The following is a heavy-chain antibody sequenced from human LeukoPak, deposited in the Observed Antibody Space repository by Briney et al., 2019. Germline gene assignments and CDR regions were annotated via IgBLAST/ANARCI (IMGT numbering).Heavy chain of an antibody. D-gene: IGHD6-19*01. J-gene: IGHJ6*02. CDR2: IYYRGDT. Sequence: PTETLSLTCTVSGGSMTNYYWSWIRQPPGKGLEWIGHIYYRGDTKYNPSLKSRVTISLDTSKHQFSLRLTSVSAADTAAYYCARLSGPSGGPVSFFGLDVWGQGTTVAVSS. V-gene: IGHV4-59*08. CDR3: ARLSGPSGGPVSFFGLDV. CDR1: GGSMTNYY.